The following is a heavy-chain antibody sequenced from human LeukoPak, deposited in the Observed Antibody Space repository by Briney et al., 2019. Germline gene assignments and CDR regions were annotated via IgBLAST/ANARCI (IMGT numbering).Heavy chain of an antibody. Sequence: SETLSLTCAVYGGSFSGYYWSWIRQPPGKGLEWIGYIYYSGSTNYNPSLKSRVTISVDTSKNQFSLKLSSVTTADTAVYYCARDSVDTAMGLDYWGQGTLVTVSS. V-gene: IGHV4-59*01. CDR3: ARDSVDTAMGLDY. CDR2: IYYSGST. CDR1: GGSFSGYY. D-gene: IGHD5-18*01. J-gene: IGHJ4*02.